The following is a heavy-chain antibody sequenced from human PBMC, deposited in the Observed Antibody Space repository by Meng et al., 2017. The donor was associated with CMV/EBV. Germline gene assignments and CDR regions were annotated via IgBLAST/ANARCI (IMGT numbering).Heavy chain of an antibody. Sequence: LSLTCAASGFTFDDYAMHWVRQAPGKGLEWVSGISWNSGSIGYADSVKGRFTISRDNAKNSLYLQMNSLRAEDTALYYCAKAAARSWFDPWGQGTLVTVSS. CDR3: AKAAARSWFDP. J-gene: IGHJ5*02. V-gene: IGHV3-9*01. CDR1: GFTFDDYA. CDR2: ISWNSGSI. D-gene: IGHD6-6*01.